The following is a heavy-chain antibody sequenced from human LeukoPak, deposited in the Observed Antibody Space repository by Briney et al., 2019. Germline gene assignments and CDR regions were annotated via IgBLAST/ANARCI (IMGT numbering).Heavy chain of an antibody. CDR3: AREEAVAGRGHYGMDV. V-gene: IGHV3-48*04. CDR1: GFTFSSYS. J-gene: IGHJ6*02. CDR2: ISSSSSTI. Sequence: GGSLRLSCAASGFTFSSYSMNWVRQAPGKGLEWVSYISSSSSTIYYADSVKGRFTISRDNAKNSLYLQMNSLRAEDTAVYYCAREEAVAGRGHYGMDVWGQGTLVTVSS. D-gene: IGHD6-19*01.